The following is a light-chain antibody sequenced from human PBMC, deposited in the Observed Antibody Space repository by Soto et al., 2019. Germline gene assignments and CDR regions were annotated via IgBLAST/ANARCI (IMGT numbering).Light chain of an antibody. CDR1: SRDIGGNNF. J-gene: IGLJ2*01. CDR3: SSYGGSNNFVV. Sequence: QYALTQPPSASGSPGQSVTISCTGTSRDIGGNNFVSWYQHHPGKAPKLMLYDVIKRPSGVPARFSGSKSGNTASLTVSGLQAEDEDDYYCSSYGGSNNFVVFGGGTKLTVL. V-gene: IGLV2-8*01. CDR2: DVI.